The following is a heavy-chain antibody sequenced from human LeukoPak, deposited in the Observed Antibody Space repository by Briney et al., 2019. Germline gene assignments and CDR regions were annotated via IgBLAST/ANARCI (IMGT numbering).Heavy chain of an antibody. CDR3: ARELSGFYYDSSGSFDY. CDR2: INPNSGGT. CDR1: GYTFTGYY. D-gene: IGHD3-22*01. J-gene: IGHJ4*02. Sequence: ASVKVSCKASGYTFTGYYMHWVRQAPGQELEWMGRINPNSGGTNYAQKFQGRVTMTTDTSISTAYMELSRLRSDDTAVYYCARELSGFYYDSSGSFDYWGQGTLVTVSS. V-gene: IGHV1-2*06.